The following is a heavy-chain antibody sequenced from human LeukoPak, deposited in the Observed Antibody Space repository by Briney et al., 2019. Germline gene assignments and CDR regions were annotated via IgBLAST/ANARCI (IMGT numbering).Heavy chain of an antibody. CDR3: ARGTIEMATSYYFDY. D-gene: IGHD5-24*01. V-gene: IGHV1-2*02. J-gene: IGHJ4*02. CDR1: GYTFTGYY. Sequence: ASVKVSCKASGYTFTGYYMHWVRQAPGQGLEWMGWINPNSGGTNYAQKFQGRVTMTRDTSISTACMELSRLRSDDTAVYYCARGTIEMATSYYFDYWGQGTLVTVSS. CDR2: INPNSGGT.